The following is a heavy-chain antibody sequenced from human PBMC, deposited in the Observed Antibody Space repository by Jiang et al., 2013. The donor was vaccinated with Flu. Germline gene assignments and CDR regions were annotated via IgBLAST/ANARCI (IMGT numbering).Heavy chain of an antibody. CDR3: TRGSTSVYDSHSYYMDV. D-gene: IGHD5/OR15-5a*01. CDR1: GDSVSSNSAA. Sequence: AISGDSVSSNSAAWHWIRQSPSRGLEWLGRTYYRSKWYSDYAGSVKGRLAISPDTYKNHFSLQLSSVTPEDTATYFCTRGSTSVYDSHSYYMDVWGRGTTVTVSS. CDR2: TYYRSKWYS. V-gene: IGHV6-1*01. J-gene: IGHJ6*03.